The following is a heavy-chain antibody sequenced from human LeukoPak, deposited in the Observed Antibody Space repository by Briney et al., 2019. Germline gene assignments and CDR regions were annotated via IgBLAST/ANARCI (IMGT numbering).Heavy chain of an antibody. D-gene: IGHD3-10*01. V-gene: IGHV4-34*01. CDR1: GGSFSGYY. CDR3: ARDRGGPMVRGSWFDP. J-gene: IGHJ5*02. CDR2: INHSGST. Sequence: SETLSLTCAVYGGSFSGYYWSWIRQPPGKGLEWIGEINHSGSTNYNPSLKSRVTISVDTSKNQFSLKLSSVTAADTAVYYCARDRGGPMVRGSWFDPWGQGTLVTVSS.